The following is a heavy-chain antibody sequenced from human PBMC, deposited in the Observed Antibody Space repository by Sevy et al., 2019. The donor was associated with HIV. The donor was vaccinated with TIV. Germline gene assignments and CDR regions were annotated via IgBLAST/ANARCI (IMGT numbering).Heavy chain of an antibody. CDR3: ARGGGLSPHHWLDP. Sequence: SVKVSCKASGGTFSSYGITWVRQAPGQGLEWMGEIIPIFGSANYGQTFQGRVTMTVDQSTSTAYMELSSLRSDDTAVYYCARGGGLSPHHWLDPWGQGTLVTVSS. CDR1: GGTFSSYG. J-gene: IGHJ5*02. V-gene: IGHV1-69*13. CDR2: IIPIFGSA. D-gene: IGHD3-16*01.